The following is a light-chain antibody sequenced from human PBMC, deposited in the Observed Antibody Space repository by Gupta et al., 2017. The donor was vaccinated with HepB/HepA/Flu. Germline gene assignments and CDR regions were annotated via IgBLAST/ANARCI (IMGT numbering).Light chain of an antibody. CDR2: QNT. CDR1: RSDIGSNY. J-gene: IGLJ2*01. V-gene: IGLV1-47*01. CDR3: SSWEDILNGVV. Sequence: QSVLTQSPSASGTPGQRVTISCSGSRSDIGSNYVYWSHQFPGTAPKLLIYQNTKRPSGVPDRFSGSKSGTSASLTINGLQAEDEAYYYCSSWEDILNGVVFGGGTRLTVL.